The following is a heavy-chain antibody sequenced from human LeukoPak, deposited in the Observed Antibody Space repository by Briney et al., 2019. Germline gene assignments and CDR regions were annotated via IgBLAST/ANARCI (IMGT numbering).Heavy chain of an antibody. Sequence: TSETLSLTCTVSGGSISSYYWSWIRQPAGKGLEWIGRIYTSGSTNYNPSLKSRVTMSVDTSKNQFSLKLSSVTAADTAVYYCARGEPEPIAVDGFAGFDYWGQGTLVTVSS. J-gene: IGHJ4*02. CDR1: GGSISSYY. D-gene: IGHD6-19*01. CDR2: IYTSGST. CDR3: ARGEPEPIAVDGFAGFDY. V-gene: IGHV4-4*07.